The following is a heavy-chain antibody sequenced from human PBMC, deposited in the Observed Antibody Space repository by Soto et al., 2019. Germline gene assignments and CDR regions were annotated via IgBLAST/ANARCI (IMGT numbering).Heavy chain of an antibody. V-gene: IGHV3-53*01. CDR3: ARGAPMDV. Sequence: PGGSLRLSCAASGFTVSSKYMSWVRQAPGKGLEWVSIIWSAGLIYYADSVRGRFTISRDISKNILYLEMTSLRADDTAVYYCARGAPMDVWGQGTTVTVSS. CDR1: GFTVSSKY. J-gene: IGHJ6*02. CDR2: IWSAGLI.